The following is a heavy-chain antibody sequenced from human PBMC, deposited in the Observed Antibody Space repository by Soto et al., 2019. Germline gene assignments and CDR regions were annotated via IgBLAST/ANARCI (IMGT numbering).Heavy chain of an antibody. J-gene: IGHJ4*02. CDR2: FDPEDGET. V-gene: IGHV1-24*01. CDR1: GYTFTSYG. D-gene: IGHD3-3*01. CDR3: ATDLDGEDFWSGYYYAY. Sequence: ASVKVSCKASGYTFTSYGISWVRQAPGKGLEWMGGFDPEDGETIYAQKFQGRVTMTEDTSTDTAYMELSSLRSEDTAVYYCATDLDGEDFWSGYYYAYWGQGTLVTVSS.